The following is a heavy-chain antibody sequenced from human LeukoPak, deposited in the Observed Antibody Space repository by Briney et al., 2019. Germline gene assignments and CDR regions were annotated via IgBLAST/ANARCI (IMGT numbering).Heavy chain of an antibody. CDR3: TRVGVEIVPFDY. D-gene: IGHD5-12*01. CDR2: INPNSGAR. V-gene: IGHV1-2*02. CDR1: GYTFSGNY. J-gene: IGHJ4*02. Sequence: ASVKVSCKASGYTFSGNYMHWVRQAPGQGLEGMGWINPNSGARNYAQKFQDRVTLTTDTSISTAYMELRRLRTDDTAVYYCTRVGVEIVPFDYWGQGTLVTVSS.